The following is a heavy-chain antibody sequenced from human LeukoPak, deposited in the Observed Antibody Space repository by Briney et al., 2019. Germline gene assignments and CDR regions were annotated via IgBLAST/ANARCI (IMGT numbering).Heavy chain of an antibody. J-gene: IGHJ4*02. CDR1: GFTFSSYA. CDR3: AKVSGSIWFNFDY. Sequence: GSPGHFCAASGFTFSSYALSWVRQAPGKGLEWVSAISGSGGSTYYADSVKGRVTISRDNSKNTLYLQMNSLRAEDTAVYYCAKVSGSIWFNFDYWGQGTLVTVSS. V-gene: IGHV3-23*01. D-gene: IGHD6-13*01. CDR2: ISGSGGST.